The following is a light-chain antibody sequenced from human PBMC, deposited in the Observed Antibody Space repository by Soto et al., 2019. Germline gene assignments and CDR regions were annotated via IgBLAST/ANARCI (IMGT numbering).Light chain of an antibody. J-gene: IGKJ4*01. CDR3: QQYCDWPGA. Sequence: EIVMTQSPPTLSVSPGERATLSCRASQSVGSKLAWYQQRPGQAPRLLIYDASNRATGIPARFSGSGSGTEFSLTISSLQSEDFAVYSCQQYCDWPGAFGGGTKVEIK. CDR1: QSVGSK. CDR2: DAS. V-gene: IGKV3D-15*01.